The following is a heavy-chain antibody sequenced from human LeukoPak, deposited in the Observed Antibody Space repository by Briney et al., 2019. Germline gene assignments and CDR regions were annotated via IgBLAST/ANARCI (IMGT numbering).Heavy chain of an antibody. CDR3: TRDSGTTGEVKFDP. CDR1: GGSISSYY. D-gene: IGHD3-10*01. Sequence: PSETLSLTCTVSGGSISSYYWSWIRQPPGKGLEWIGYIYYSGTITYNPSLQSRVTMSVDTSKNEFSLKMSSVTAADTAVYYCTRDSGTTGEVKFDPWGQGTLVAVSS. CDR2: IYYSGTI. V-gene: IGHV4-59*12. J-gene: IGHJ5*02.